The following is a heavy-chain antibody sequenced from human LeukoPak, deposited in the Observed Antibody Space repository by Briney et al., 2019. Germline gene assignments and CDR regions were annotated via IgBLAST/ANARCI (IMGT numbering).Heavy chain of an antibody. D-gene: IGHD3-10*01. CDR2: MNPNSGNT. J-gene: IGHJ6*03. CDR1: GYTFTSYD. Sequence: VASVKVSCKASGYTFTSYDINWVRQATGQGLEWMGWMNPNSGNTGYAQKFQGRVTMTRNTSISTAYMELSSLRSEDTAVYYCARGIKGRDLLGFGELLKVYYYYMDVWGKGTTVTVSS. V-gene: IGHV1-8*01. CDR3: ARGIKGRDLLGFGELLKVYYYYMDV.